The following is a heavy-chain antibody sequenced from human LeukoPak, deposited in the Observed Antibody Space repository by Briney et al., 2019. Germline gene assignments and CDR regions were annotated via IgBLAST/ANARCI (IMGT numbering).Heavy chain of an antibody. CDR2: INPNSGGT. D-gene: IGHD3-22*01. Sequence: ASVKVSCKASGYTFTGYYMHWVRQAPGQGLEWMGWINPNSGGTNYAQKFQGRVTMTRDTSISTAYMELSRLRSDDTAVYYCAKSSLYDSSGYYLAEGICYFDYWGQGTLVTVSS. V-gene: IGHV1-2*02. CDR3: AKSSLYDSSGYYLAEGICYFDY. CDR1: GYTFTGYY. J-gene: IGHJ4*02.